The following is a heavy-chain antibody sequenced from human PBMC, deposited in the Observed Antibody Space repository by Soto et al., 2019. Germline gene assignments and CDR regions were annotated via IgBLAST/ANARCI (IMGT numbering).Heavy chain of an antibody. CDR2: IYYSGST. V-gene: IGHV4-31*03. J-gene: IGHJ5*02. Sequence: PSETLSLTCTVSGGSISSGGYYWSWIRHHPGKGLEWIGYIYYSGSTYYNPSLKSRVTISVDTSKNQFSLKLSSVTAADTAVYYCARAGYDILTGYYPTDSCFDPWGQGTLVTV. CDR1: GGSISSGGYY. CDR3: ARAGYDILTGYYPTDSCFDP. D-gene: IGHD3-9*01.